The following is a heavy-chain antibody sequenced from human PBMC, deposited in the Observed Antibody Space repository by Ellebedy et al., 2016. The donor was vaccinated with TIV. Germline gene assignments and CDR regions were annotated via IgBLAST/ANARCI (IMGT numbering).Heavy chain of an antibody. D-gene: IGHD4-17*01. CDR3: ARDYGDYGKFDY. V-gene: IGHV4-34*01. CDR1: GGSFSGYY. Sequence: SETLSLTCAVYGGSFSGYYWSWIRQPPGKGLEWIGEINHSGSTNYNPSLKSRVTISVDTSKNQFSLKLSSVTAADTAVYYCARDYGDYGKFDYWGQGTLVTVSS. CDR2: INHSGST. J-gene: IGHJ4*02.